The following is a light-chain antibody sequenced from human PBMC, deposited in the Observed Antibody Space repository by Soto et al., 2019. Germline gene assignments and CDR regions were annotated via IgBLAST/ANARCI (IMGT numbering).Light chain of an antibody. CDR1: SSDVGSYNL. CDR3: CSYGGSAV. V-gene: IGLV2-23*01. J-gene: IGLJ2*01. CDR2: EGS. Sequence: QSALTQPASVSGSPGQSITISCTGTSSDVGSYNLVSWYQQHPGKAPKLMIYEGSKRPSGVSNRFSGSKSGNTASLTISGLQAEDEADYYCCSYGGSAVFGGGTKLTVL.